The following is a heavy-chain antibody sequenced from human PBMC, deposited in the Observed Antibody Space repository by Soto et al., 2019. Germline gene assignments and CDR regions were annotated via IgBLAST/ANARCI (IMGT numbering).Heavy chain of an antibody. CDR2: INNSGST. Sequence: PSETLSLTCAVYGGSFSGYYWSWIRQPPGKGLEWIGEINNSGSTIYNPSLKSRVTVSVDTSKNQFSLKLSSVTAADTAVYYCARSHIVPRLLMYPYDYWGQGTLVTVSS. V-gene: IGHV4-34*01. CDR1: GGSFSGYY. CDR3: ARSHIVPRLLMYPYDY. J-gene: IGHJ4*02. D-gene: IGHD6-6*01.